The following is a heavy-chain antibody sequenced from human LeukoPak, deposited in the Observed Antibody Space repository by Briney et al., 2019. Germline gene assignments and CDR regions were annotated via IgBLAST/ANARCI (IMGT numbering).Heavy chain of an antibody. D-gene: IGHD3-16*01. CDR2: IYYSGST. CDR1: GGSFSGYY. V-gene: IGHV4-30-4*08. Sequence: SETLSLTCAVYGGSFSGYYWSWIRQPPGKGLEWIGYIYYSGSTYYNPSLKSRVTISVDTSKNQFSLKLSSVTAADTAVYYCARDLLGGEFAYWGQGTLVTVSS. J-gene: IGHJ4*02. CDR3: ARDLLGGEFAY.